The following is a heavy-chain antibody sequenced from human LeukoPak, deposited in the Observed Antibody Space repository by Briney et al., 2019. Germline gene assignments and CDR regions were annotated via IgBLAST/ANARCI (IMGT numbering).Heavy chain of an antibody. CDR2: ISRSSSSI. Sequence: GGSLRLSCVASGFTFSTYSMNWVRQAPGKGLEWVSSISRSSSSIYYGDPVKGRFTISRDNAKNSLFLQMNSLRAEDTAVYYCARDGGYCSGGSCNNWFDPWVPGTLVTVSS. CDR3: ARDGGYCSGGSCNNWFDP. V-gene: IGHV3-21*01. D-gene: IGHD2-15*01. CDR1: GFTFSTYS. J-gene: IGHJ5*02.